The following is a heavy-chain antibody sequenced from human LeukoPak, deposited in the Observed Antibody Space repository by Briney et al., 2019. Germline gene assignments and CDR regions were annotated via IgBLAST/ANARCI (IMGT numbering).Heavy chain of an antibody. V-gene: IGHV4-59*01. CDR2: IYYSGST. CDR3: ARGGRGSYSDY. J-gene: IGHJ4*02. D-gene: IGHD1-26*01. Sequence: SETLSLTCTVSGGSISSYYWSWIRQPPGKGLEWIGYIYYSGSTYYNPSLRSRVTISVDTSKNQFSLKLSSVTAADTAVYYCARGGRGSYSDYWGQGTLVTVSS. CDR1: GGSISSYY.